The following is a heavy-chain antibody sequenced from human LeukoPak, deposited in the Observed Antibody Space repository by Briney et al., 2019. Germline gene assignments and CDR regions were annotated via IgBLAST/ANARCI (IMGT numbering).Heavy chain of an antibody. Sequence: GGSLRLSCAASGFTFSNSDMNWVHQAPGKGLEWVSGVSWNGSRTHYADSVKGRFIISRDNSRNTLYLQTNSLRAEDTAVYYCARPYDTRGYFPDYWGQGTLVTVSS. J-gene: IGHJ4*02. CDR2: VSWNGSRT. V-gene: IGHV3-35*01. D-gene: IGHD3-22*01. CDR3: ARPYDTRGYFPDY. CDR1: GFTFSNSD.